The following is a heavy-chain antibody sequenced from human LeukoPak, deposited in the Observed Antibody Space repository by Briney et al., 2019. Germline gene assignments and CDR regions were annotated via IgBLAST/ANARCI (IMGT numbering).Heavy chain of an antibody. J-gene: IGHJ4*02. V-gene: IGHV3-21*01. CDR1: GFTFSSYS. D-gene: IGHD3-9*01. CDR3: ASSTEGYYDILTGYLYYFDY. CDR2: ISSSSSYI. Sequence: GGSLRLSCAASGFTFSSYSMNWVRQAPGKGLEWVSSISSSSSYIYYADSVKGRFTISRDNAKNSLYLQMNSLRAEDTAVYYCASSTEGYYDILTGYLYYFDYWGQGTLVTVSS.